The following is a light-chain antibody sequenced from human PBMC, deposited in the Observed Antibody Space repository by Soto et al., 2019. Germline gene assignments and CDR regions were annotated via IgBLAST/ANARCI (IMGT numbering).Light chain of an antibody. CDR2: QVS. CDR1: GSDIGAYNS. CDR3: SSYTSNNFYV. Sequence: QSVLTQPASVSASPGQSITISCTGTGSDIGAYNSVSWYQQHPGKAPKLIVFQVSFRPSAVSDRFSGSKSDNTASLTISGLQTEDEADYYCSSYTSNNFYVFGTGTKVTVL. V-gene: IGLV2-14*01. J-gene: IGLJ1*01.